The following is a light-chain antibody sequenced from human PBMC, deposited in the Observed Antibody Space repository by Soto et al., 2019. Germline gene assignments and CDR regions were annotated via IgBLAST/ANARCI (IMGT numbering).Light chain of an antibody. V-gene: IGKV1-12*01. CDR3: QQANSFPLT. CDR2: AAF. CDR1: QGIPNL. Sequence: IQMTQSPSSVSASVGDRVTMHCRASQGIPNLLVWYQQKPGKAPKLLIYAAFSLHSGVPSRFSGSGSGTDFTLTISSPQPEDFATYYCQQANSFPLTFGGGTKVEIK. J-gene: IGKJ4*01.